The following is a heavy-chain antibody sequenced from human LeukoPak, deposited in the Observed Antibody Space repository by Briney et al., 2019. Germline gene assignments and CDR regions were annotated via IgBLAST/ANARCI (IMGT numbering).Heavy chain of an antibody. CDR3: ARAIVSITMVRGDTEGWDY. V-gene: IGHV4-31*03. J-gene: IGHJ4*02. CDR1: GGSISSGGYY. Sequence: PSQTLSLTCTVSGGSISSGGYYWSWIRQHPGKGLEWIGYIYYSGSTYYNPSLKSRVTISVDTSKNQFSLKLGSVTAADTAVYYCARAIVSITMVRGDTEGWDYWGQGTLVTVSS. D-gene: IGHD3-10*01. CDR2: IYYSGST.